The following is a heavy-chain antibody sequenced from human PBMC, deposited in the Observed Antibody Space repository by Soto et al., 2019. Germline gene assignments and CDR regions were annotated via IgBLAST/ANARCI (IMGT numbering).Heavy chain of an antibody. Sequence: EVQLLQSGAEVKKPGATVKISCKVSGYTLTDNYMHWVQQAPGKGLAWMGLIDPEDGGTIYAENFQGRVTIEADTSIDTAYMEVSSLRSEDTAVYYCATGLNSYFAYWGQGTLVTVSS. D-gene: IGHD6-19*01. CDR3: ATGLNSYFAY. V-gene: IGHV1-69-2*01. CDR2: IDPEDGGT. CDR1: GYTLTDNY. J-gene: IGHJ4*02.